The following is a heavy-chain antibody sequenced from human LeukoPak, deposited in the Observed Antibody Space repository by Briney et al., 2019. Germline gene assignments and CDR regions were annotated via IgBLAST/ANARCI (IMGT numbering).Heavy chain of an antibody. Sequence: ASVKVSCKASGYTFTSYDINWVRQATGQGLEWMGWINPNSGGTNYAQKFQGRVTMTRDTSISTAYMELSRLRSDDTAVYYCARVLGGEYYFDYWGQGTLVTVSS. D-gene: IGHD6-25*01. V-gene: IGHV1-2*02. J-gene: IGHJ4*02. CDR3: ARVLGGEYYFDY. CDR1: GYTFTSYD. CDR2: INPNSGGT.